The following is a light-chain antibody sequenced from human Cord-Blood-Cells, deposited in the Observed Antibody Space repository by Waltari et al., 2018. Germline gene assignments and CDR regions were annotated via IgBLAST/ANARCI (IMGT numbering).Light chain of an antibody. Sequence: QSALTHPASVSGSPGQSITISCTGTSSDVGGYNYVPWYQQHPGKAPKLMIYDVSNRPSGVSNRFSGSKSGNTASLTISGLQAEDEADYYCSSYTSSSTLVFGTGTKVTVL. J-gene: IGLJ1*01. CDR3: SSYTSSSTLV. CDR1: SSDVGGYNY. CDR2: DVS. V-gene: IGLV2-14*01.